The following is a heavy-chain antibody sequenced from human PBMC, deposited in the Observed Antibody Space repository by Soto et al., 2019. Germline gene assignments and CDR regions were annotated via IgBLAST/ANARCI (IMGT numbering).Heavy chain of an antibody. Sequence: EVQVVESGGGLVQPGGSLRLSCAVSGFTFGVSGMTWVRQAPGKGLEWVATINHNGREKYYVDFVKGRVTISRDCVMDSMYVQMNSLRAYYTAVYYCAIGGISDWGRGTMVTVSS. CDR1: GFTFGVSG. CDR2: INHNGREK. CDR3: AIGGISD. J-gene: IGHJ4*01. D-gene: IGHD3-3*02. V-gene: IGHV3-7*01.